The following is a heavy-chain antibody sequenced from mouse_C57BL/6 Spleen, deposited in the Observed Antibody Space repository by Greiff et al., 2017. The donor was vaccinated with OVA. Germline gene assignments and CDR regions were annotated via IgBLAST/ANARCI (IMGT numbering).Heavy chain of an antibody. J-gene: IGHJ1*03. CDR2: INYDGSST. D-gene: IGHD1-3*01. Sequence: EVMLVESEGGLVQPGSSMKLSCTASGFTFSDYYMAWVRQVPEKGLEWVANINYDGSSTYYLDSLKSRFIISRDNAKNILYLQMSSLKSEDTATYYCARVAPYWYFDVWGTGTTVTVSS. CDR3: ARVAPYWYFDV. CDR1: GFTFSDYY. V-gene: IGHV5-16*01.